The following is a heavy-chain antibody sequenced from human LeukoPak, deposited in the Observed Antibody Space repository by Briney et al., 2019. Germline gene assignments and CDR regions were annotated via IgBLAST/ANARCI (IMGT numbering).Heavy chain of an antibody. J-gene: IGHJ5*02. Sequence: QPGRSLRLSCAASGFTFDDCAMHWVRQAPGKGLEWVSGISWNSGNIGYADSVKGRITISRDNAKNSLYLQMNSLRAEDTAVYYCARGNRIGKLNWFDPWGQGTLVTVSS. CDR3: ARGNRIGKLNWFDP. CDR2: ISWNSGNI. CDR1: GFTFDDCA. V-gene: IGHV3-9*01. D-gene: IGHD1-14*01.